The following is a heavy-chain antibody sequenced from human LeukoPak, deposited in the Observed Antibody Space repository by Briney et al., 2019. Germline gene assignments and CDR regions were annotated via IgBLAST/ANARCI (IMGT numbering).Heavy chain of an antibody. CDR2: IKQDGSEK. CDR1: GFRFSSYW. D-gene: IGHD1-1*01. J-gene: IGHJ4*02. Sequence: LAGGSLRLSCAASGFRFSSYWMSWVRQAPGKGLEWVANIKQDGSEKYHVDSVKGRFTISRDNAKNSLYLQMNSLRVEDTAVYYCVRALGTGSYWGQGTLVTVSP. CDR3: VRALGTGSY. V-gene: IGHV3-7*03.